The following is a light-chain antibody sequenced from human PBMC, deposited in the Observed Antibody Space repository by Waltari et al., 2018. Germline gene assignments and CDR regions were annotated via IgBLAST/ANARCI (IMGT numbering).Light chain of an antibody. V-gene: IGLV1-51*02. CDR3: GTWDSSLSGAV. J-gene: IGLJ7*01. CDR1: SSNIGNNY. Sequence: QSVLTQPPSVSAAPGQRVTISCSGGSSNIGNNYVSWYRQFPGTAPKLLIHEDSVRTEGIPGRFSGSKSGTSATLDITGLQAGDEADYYCGTWDSSLSGAVFGGGTHLTVL. CDR2: EDS.